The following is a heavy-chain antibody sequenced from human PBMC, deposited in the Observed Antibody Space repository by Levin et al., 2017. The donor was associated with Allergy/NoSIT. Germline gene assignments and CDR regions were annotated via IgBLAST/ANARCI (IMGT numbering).Heavy chain of an antibody. D-gene: IGHD1-26*01. Sequence: GESLKISCAASGFTFSPYSMNWVRQAPGKGLEWVSYITSVGKTIYYADSVKGRFSISRDDAKNSLYLQMNSLRAEDTAVYYCARSVGALDYWGRGTLVTVSS. CDR3: ARSVGALDY. CDR1: GFTFSPYS. CDR2: ITSVGKTI. J-gene: IGHJ4*02. V-gene: IGHV3-48*01.